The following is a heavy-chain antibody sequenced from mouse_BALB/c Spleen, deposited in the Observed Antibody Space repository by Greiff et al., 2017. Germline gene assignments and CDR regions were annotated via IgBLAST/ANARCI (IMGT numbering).Heavy chain of an antibody. Sequence: EVKLEESGGGLVQPGGSMKLSCVASGFTFSNYWMNWVRQSPEKGLEWVAEIRLKSNNYATHYAESVKGRFTISRDDSKSSVYLQMNNLRAEDTGIYYCTPARYAMDYWGQGTSVTVSS. J-gene: IGHJ4*01. CDR1: GFTFSNYW. CDR3: TPARYAMDY. CDR2: IRLKSNNYAT. V-gene: IGHV6-6*02.